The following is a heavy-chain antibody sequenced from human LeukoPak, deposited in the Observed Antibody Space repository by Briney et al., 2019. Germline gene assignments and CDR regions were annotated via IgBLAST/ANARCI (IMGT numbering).Heavy chain of an antibody. J-gene: IGHJ5*02. Sequence: SQTLSLTCTVSGGSISSGDYYWSWIRQPPGKGLAWIGHIYYSGSTYYNPSLKSRVTISVDTSKNQFSLKLSSVTAADTAVYYCARAVVVVAATNWFDPWGQGTLVTVSS. V-gene: IGHV4-30-4*01. CDR3: ARAVVVVAATNWFDP. CDR2: IYYSGST. D-gene: IGHD2-15*01. CDR1: GGSISSGDYY.